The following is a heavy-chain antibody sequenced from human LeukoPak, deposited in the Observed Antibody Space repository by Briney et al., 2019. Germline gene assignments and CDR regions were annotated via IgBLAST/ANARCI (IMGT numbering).Heavy chain of an antibody. CDR3: ADGTTPDY. V-gene: IGHV3-7*01. J-gene: IGHJ4*02. CDR2: IKQDGSEK. CDR1: GFRFSTYW. D-gene: IGHD1-7*01. Sequence: PGGSLRLSCAASGFRFSTYWMSWVRQALGGGLEWVASIKQDGSEKYYVDSVKGRFTISRDNAKNSLYLQMNSLRPEDTAVYYCADGTTPDYWGQGTLVTVSS.